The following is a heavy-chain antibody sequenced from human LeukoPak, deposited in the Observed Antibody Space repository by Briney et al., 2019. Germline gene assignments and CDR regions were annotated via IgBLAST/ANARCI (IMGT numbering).Heavy chain of an antibody. CDR3: ARGRGSLPFDY. D-gene: IGHD1-26*01. V-gene: IGHV4-39*01. CDR2: IYYSGST. CDR1: GGSISSSSYY. Sequence: PSETLSLTCTVSGGSISSSSYYWGWIRQPPGKGLEWIGSIYYSGSTYYNPSLKSRVTISVDTSKNQFSLKLSSVTAADTAVYYCARGRGSLPFDYWGQGTLVTVSS. J-gene: IGHJ4*02.